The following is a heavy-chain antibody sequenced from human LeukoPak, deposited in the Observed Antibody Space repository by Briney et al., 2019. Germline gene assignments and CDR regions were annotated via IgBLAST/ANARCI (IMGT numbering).Heavy chain of an antibody. V-gene: IGHV4-39*01. Sequence: TSKTLSLTCTVSGGSISSSSYYWGWIRQPPGKGLEWIGSIYYSGSTYYNPSLKSRVTISVDTSKNQFSLKLSSVTAADTAVYYCARHRIDFWSGYYLSTYYYMDVWGKGTTVTVSS. CDR2: IYYSGST. CDR3: ARHRIDFWSGYYLSTYYYMDV. CDR1: GGSISSSSYY. D-gene: IGHD3-3*01. J-gene: IGHJ6*03.